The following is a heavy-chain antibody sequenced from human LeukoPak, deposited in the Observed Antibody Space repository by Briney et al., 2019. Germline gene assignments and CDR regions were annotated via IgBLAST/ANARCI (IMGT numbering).Heavy chain of an antibody. CDR1: GFPFSTYA. Sequence: PGGSLRLSCAASGFPFSTYAMHWVRQPPGKGLVWISRISPDGNSRGYADSVKGRFIIPRDSATNTLSLQMNSLTADDTAVYYCARDGGLLPDNWGKGTLVTVSS. V-gene: IGHV3-74*01. CDR3: ARDGGLLPDN. D-gene: IGHD2-21*02. CDR2: ISPDGNSR. J-gene: IGHJ4*02.